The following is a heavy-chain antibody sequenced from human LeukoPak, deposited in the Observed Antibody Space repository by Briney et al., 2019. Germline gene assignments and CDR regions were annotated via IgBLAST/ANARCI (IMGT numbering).Heavy chain of an antibody. V-gene: IGHV3-11*01. J-gene: IGHJ6*03. D-gene: IGHD6-19*01. Sequence: GGSLRLSCAASGFTFSDYYMSWIRQAPGKGVEWVSYISSSGSTIYYADSVKGRFTISRDNAKNSLYLQMNSLRAEDTAVYYCARDRIAVAGHPGDYYYYMDVWGKGTTVTVSS. CDR1: GFTFSDYY. CDR2: ISSSGSTI. CDR3: ARDRIAVAGHPGDYYYYMDV.